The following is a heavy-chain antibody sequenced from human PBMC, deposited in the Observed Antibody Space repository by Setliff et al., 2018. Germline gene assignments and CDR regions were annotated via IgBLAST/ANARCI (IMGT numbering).Heavy chain of an antibody. V-gene: IGHV4-59*01. Sequence: SETLSLTCTVSGDSISSYYWSWIRQPPGKGLEWIGYIYYSGSTNYNPSLKSRVTMSVATSRNQFSLKLRSVTAADTAVYYCARLSWDGLRYYGLDVWGQGATVTVSS. CDR1: GDSISSYY. CDR2: IYYSGST. CDR3: ARLSWDGLRYYGLDV. D-gene: IGHD3-10*01. J-gene: IGHJ6*02.